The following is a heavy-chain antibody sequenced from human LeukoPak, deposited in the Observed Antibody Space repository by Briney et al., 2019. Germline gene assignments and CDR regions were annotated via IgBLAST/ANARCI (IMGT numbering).Heavy chain of an antibody. J-gene: IGHJ5*02. Sequence: SETLSLTCAVYGGSFSGYYWSWIRQPPGKGLEWIGEINHGGSTNYNPSLKSRVTISVDTSKNQFSLKLSSVTAADTAVYYCTSMYYYDSSGYYPHGWFDPWGQGTLVTVSS. CDR1: GGSFSGYY. CDR3: TSMYYYDSSGYYPHGWFDP. D-gene: IGHD3-22*01. V-gene: IGHV4-34*01. CDR2: INHGGST.